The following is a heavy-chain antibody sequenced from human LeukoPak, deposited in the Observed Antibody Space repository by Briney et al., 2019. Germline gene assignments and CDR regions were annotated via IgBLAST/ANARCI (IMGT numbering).Heavy chain of an antibody. CDR1: GYTLTELS. V-gene: IGHV1-24*01. CDR3: ARGWYDFWSGYYSNDY. D-gene: IGHD3-3*01. CDR2: FDPEDGET. J-gene: IGHJ4*02. Sequence: ASVKVSCKVSGYTLTELSMHWVRQAPGTGLEWMGGFDPEDGETIYAQKFQGRVTMTEDTSTDTAYMELSSLRSEDTAVYYCARGWYDFWSGYYSNDYWGQGTLVTVSS.